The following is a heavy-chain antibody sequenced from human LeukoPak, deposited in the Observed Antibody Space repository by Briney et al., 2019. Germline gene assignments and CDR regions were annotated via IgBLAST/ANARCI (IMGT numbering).Heavy chain of an antibody. V-gene: IGHV1-18*01. J-gene: IGHJ4*02. Sequence: ASVKVSCKASGYSFTTYGISWVRQAPGQGLEWMGWISANNNNTDNVQKLQGRVTMTTDTSTSTAYMELRSLRSDDTAVYYCARALYHAFDYWGQGTLVTVSS. CDR3: ARALYHAFDY. CDR2: ISANNNNT. CDR1: GYSFTTYG. D-gene: IGHD2-2*01.